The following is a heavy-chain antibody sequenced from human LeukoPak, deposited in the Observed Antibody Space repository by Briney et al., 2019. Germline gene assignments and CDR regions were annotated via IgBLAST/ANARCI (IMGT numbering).Heavy chain of an antibody. CDR1: GGSISSGSYY. Sequence: SETLSLTCTVSGGSISSGSYYWSWIRQPPGKGLEWIGEINHSGSTNYNPSLKGRVTISVDTSKNQFSLKLSSVTAADTAVYYCARDAYCGGDCYYYWGQGTLVTVSS. J-gene: IGHJ4*02. D-gene: IGHD2-21*02. CDR2: INHSGST. V-gene: IGHV4-39*07. CDR3: ARDAYCGGDCYYY.